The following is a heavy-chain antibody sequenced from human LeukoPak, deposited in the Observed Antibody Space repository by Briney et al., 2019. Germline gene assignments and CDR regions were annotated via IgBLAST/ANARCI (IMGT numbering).Heavy chain of an antibody. V-gene: IGHV1-18*04. Sequence: GASVKVSCMASGYTFTSYYMHWVRQAPGQGLEWMGWISAYNGNTNYAQKLQGRVTMTTDTSTSTAYMELRSLRSDDTAVYYCGYGGNSVDYWGQGTLVTVSS. CDR2: ISAYNGNT. CDR3: GYGGNSVDY. D-gene: IGHD4-23*01. CDR1: GYTFTSYY. J-gene: IGHJ4*02.